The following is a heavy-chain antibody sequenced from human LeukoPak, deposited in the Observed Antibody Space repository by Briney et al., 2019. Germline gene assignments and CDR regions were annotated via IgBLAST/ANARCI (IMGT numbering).Heavy chain of an antibody. D-gene: IGHD1-26*01. J-gene: IGHJ4*02. V-gene: IGHV1-69*05. CDR3: ARGIVGATSGGGYFDY. CDR1: GGTFSSYA. Sequence: SVKVSCKASGGTFSSYAISWVRQAPGQGLEWMGGIIPIFGTANYAQKFQGRVTIATDESTSTAYMELSSLRSEDTAVYYCARGIVGATSGGGYFDYWGQGTLVTVSS. CDR2: IIPIFGTA.